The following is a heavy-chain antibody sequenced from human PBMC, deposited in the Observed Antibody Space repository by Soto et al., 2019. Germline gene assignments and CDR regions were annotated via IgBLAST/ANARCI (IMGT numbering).Heavy chain of an antibody. V-gene: IGHV1-18*01. Sequence: QVQLVQSGAEVKKPGASVNISCKASGYSFTTYGISWVRQAPGQGLEWMGWISTYHGNTLRAQQLQDRVTMTTDTSTSTAYMELTSLRSDDTAVYYCARDYIGSGSSGYWGQGTLVTVSS. J-gene: IGHJ4*02. CDR1: GYSFTTYG. D-gene: IGHD3-10*01. CDR3: ARDYIGSGSSGY. CDR2: ISTYHGNT.